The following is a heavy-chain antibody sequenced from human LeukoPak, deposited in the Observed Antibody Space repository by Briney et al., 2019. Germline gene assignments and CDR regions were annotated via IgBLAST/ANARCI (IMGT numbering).Heavy chain of an antibody. J-gene: IGHJ4*02. CDR2: IYHSGST. CDR1: GGSISSGGYS. CDR3: AREAYCSSTSCYGGVGY. D-gene: IGHD2-2*01. Sequence: SETLSLTCAVSGGSISSGGYSWSWIRQPPGKGLEWIGYIYHSGSTYYNPSLKSRVTISVDRSKNQFSLKLSSVTAADTAVYYCAREAYCSSTSCYGGVGYWGQGTLVTVSS. V-gene: IGHV4-30-2*01.